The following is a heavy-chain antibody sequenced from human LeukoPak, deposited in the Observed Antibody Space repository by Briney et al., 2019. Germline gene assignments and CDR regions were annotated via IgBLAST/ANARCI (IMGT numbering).Heavy chain of an antibody. CDR3: AKDRRLGTTTPYFDY. CDR2: ISGSGGST. CDR1: GFTFSSYG. D-gene: IGHD1-1*01. Sequence: GGSLRLSCAASGFTFSSYGMSWVRQAPGKGLEWVSAISGSGGSTYYADSVKGRFTISRDNSKNTLYLQMNSLRAEGTAVYYCAKDRRLGTTTPYFDYWGQGTLVTVSS. J-gene: IGHJ4*02. V-gene: IGHV3-23*01.